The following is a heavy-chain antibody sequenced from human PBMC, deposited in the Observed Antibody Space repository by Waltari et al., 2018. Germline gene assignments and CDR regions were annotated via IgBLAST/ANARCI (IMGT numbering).Heavy chain of an antibody. CDR3: ASGGGYTNGWDY. J-gene: IGHJ4*02. V-gene: IGHV4-39*07. CDR2: IYYSGDT. D-gene: IGHD2-8*01. Sequence: QPLLQESGPGLVKPSETLSLTCSVSGGSLRSSNYYWSWIRPPPGKGLEWIGNIYYSGDTYYNPSLKSRVTISLDTSKNQFSLKLRSVIAADTAVYFCASGGGYTNGWDYWGQGTLVTVSS. CDR1: GGSLRSSNYY.